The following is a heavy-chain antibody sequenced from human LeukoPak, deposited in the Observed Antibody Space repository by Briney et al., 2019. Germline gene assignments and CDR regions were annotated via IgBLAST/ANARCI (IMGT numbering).Heavy chain of an antibody. CDR2: ISHDGSKK. Sequence: GRSLRLSCAASGFTFSSYGMHWVRQGPGKGLEWLAAISHDGSKKYYADSVNGRFTISRDNSKNTLWLQMNSLRAEDTAVHYCAKWDYAGMTRAFDIWGQGTLVTFSS. CDR1: GFTFSSYG. D-gene: IGHD3-16*01. J-gene: IGHJ3*02. V-gene: IGHV3-30*18. CDR3: AKWDYAGMTRAFDI.